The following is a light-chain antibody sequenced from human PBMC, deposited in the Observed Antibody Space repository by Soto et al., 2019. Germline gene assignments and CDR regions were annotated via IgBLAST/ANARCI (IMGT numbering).Light chain of an antibody. CDR3: QAYDYSLTAFV. V-gene: IGLV1-40*01. CDR2: GNR. CDR1: NSNLGAGYD. Sequence: QSVLTQLPSVSGAPGQRVTISCTGNNSNLGAGYDVHWYQQLPGAAPKLVVFGNRNRPSGVPERFSGSKSGTSASLAITGLQAEDEADYYCQAYDYSLTAFVFGGGTQLTVL. J-gene: IGLJ3*02.